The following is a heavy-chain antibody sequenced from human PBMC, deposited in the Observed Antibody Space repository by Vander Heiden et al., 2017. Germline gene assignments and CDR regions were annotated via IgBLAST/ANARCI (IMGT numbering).Heavy chain of an antibody. Sequence: EVQLVECGGGLIEPGGSLRLSCAAPGFTVSSNYRSSVRQAPGKGLEWVSVIYSGGSTYYADSVKGRFTISRDNSKNTLYLQMNSLRAEDTAVYYCARDRGRGYFDLWGRGTLVTVSS. CDR3: ARDRGRGYFDL. J-gene: IGHJ2*01. V-gene: IGHV3-53*01. CDR1: GFTVSSNY. CDR2: IYSGGST.